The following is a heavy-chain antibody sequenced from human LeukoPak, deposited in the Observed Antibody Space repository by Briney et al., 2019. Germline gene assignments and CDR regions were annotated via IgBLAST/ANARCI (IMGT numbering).Heavy chain of an antibody. CDR3: ARQGSRVWGSYPRY. Sequence: SETLSLTCAAYGWSFSGYYWIWIRQPPGKGLEWIGEINHSGSTNYNPSLKSRVIISVDTYKNQFSLKLSSVTAADTAVYYCARQGSRVWGSYPRYWGQGTLVTVSS. CDR2: INHSGST. CDR1: GWSFSGYY. D-gene: IGHD3-16*02. V-gene: IGHV4-34*01. J-gene: IGHJ4*02.